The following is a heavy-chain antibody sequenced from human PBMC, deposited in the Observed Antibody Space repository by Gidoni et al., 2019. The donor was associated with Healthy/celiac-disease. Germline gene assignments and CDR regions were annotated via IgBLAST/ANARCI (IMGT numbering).Heavy chain of an antibody. D-gene: IGHD3-3*01. CDR2: INHSGST. V-gene: IGHV4-34*01. CDR1: GGSFSGYY. Sequence: QVQLQQWGAGLLKPSETLSLTCAVYGGSFSGYYWSWIRQPPGKGLEWIGEINHSGSTNYNPSLKSRVTISVDTSKNQFSLKLSSVTTADTAVYYCARGDSYYDFWSGYEALRNWGQGTLVTVSS. J-gene: IGHJ4*02. CDR3: ARGDSYYDFWSGYEALRN.